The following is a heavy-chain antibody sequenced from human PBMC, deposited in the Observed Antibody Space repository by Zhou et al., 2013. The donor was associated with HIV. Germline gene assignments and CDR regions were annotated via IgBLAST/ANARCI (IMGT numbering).Heavy chain of an antibody. CDR1: GGTFSSYA. V-gene: IGHV1-69*12. CDR2: IIPIFGTA. J-gene: IGHJ6*03. Sequence: QVQLVQSGAEVKQPGSSVQVSCKVSGGTFSSYAISWVRQAPGQGLEWMGGIIPIFGTANYAQKFQGRVTITADESTSTAYMELSSLRSEDTAVYYCARDGIYCGGDCYSGYMDVWGKGTTVTVSS. CDR3: ARDGIYCGGDCYSGYMDV. D-gene: IGHD2-21*01.